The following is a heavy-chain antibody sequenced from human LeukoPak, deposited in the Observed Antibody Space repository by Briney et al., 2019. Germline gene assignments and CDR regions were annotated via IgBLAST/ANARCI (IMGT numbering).Heavy chain of an antibody. D-gene: IGHD3-10*01. Sequence: SETLSLTCAVYGGSFSGYYWSWIRQPPGKGLEWIGEINHSGSTNYNPSLKSRVTISVDTSKNQFSLKLSSVTAADTAVYYCARVPYYYGSGSPYIWGQGTMVTVSS. CDR3: ARVPYYYGSGSPYI. CDR1: GGSFSGYY. CDR2: INHSGST. V-gene: IGHV4-34*01. J-gene: IGHJ3*02.